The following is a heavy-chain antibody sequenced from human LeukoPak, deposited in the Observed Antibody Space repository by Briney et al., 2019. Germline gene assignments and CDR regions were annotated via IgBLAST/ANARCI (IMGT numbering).Heavy chain of an antibody. J-gene: IGHJ4*02. CDR2: ISSSSSYI. CDR1: GFTFSSYS. Sequence: GGSLRLSCAASGFTFSSYSMNWVRQAPGKGLEWVSSISSSSSYIYYADSVKGRFTISRDNAKNSLYLQMNSLRAEDTAVYYCARDLWFGEFPDSTYYFDYWGQGTLVTVS. V-gene: IGHV3-21*01. CDR3: ARDLWFGEFPDSTYYFDY. D-gene: IGHD3-10*01.